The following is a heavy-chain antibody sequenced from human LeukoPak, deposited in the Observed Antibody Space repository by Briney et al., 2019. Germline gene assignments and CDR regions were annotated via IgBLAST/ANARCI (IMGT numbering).Heavy chain of an antibody. CDR3: ARGVDASYYYGSGSLMSQVDY. V-gene: IGHV3-30*04. D-gene: IGHD3-10*01. Sequence: PGGSLRLSCAASGFTFSSYAMHWVRQAPGKGLEWVAVISYDGSNKYYAVSVKGRFTISRDNSKNTLYLQMNSLRAEDTAVYYCARGVDASYYYGSGSLMSQVDYWGQGTLVTVSS. J-gene: IGHJ4*02. CDR2: ISYDGSNK. CDR1: GFTFSSYA.